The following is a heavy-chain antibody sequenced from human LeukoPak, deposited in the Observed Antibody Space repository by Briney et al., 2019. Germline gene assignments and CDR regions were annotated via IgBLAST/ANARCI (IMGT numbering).Heavy chain of an antibody. CDR1: GGSISSGGHY. CDR2: VYQSGIT. V-gene: IGHV4-30-2*01. J-gene: IGHJ4*02. D-gene: IGHD6-19*01. Sequence: PSQTLSLTCTVSGGSISSGGHYWSWIRQPPGKGLEWIGYVYQSGITYYNPSLKSRVTISVDKSKNQFSLKLSSVTAADTAVYYCARGGRAVAGVHFDYWGQGTLVTVSS. CDR3: ARGGRAVAGVHFDY.